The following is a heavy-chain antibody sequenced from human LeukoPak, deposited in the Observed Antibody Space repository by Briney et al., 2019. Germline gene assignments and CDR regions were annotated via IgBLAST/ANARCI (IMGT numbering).Heavy chain of an antibody. CDR3: ARDGAYSYGWALDY. J-gene: IGHJ4*02. D-gene: IGHD5-18*01. CDR2: IYSGGST. V-gene: IGHV3-66*01. CDR1: GFTVSSNY. Sequence: GGSLRLSCAASGFTVSSNYMSWVRQAPGKGLEWVSVIYSGGSTYYADSVKGRFTISRDNSKNTLYLQMNSLRAEDTAVYYCARDGAYSYGWALDYWGQGTLVTVSS.